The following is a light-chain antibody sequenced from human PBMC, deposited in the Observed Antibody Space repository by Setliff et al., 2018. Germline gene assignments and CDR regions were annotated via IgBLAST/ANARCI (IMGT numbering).Light chain of an antibody. Sequence: QSVLTQPASVSGSPGQSITISYTGTSSDVGGWNYVSWYQHHPGKAPKLMIYEVSNRPSGVSNRFSGSKSGNTASLTITGLQPEDEADYHCSSYTSSGSYVFGTGTKVTVL. V-gene: IGLV2-14*01. CDR3: SSYTSSGSYV. CDR2: EVS. CDR1: SSDVGGWNY. J-gene: IGLJ1*01.